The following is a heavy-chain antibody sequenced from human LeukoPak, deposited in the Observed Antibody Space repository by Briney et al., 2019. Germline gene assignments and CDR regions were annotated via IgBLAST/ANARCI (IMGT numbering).Heavy chain of an antibody. V-gene: IGHV3-30-3*01. J-gene: IGHJ4*02. CDR1: GFTFSSYA. CDR2: ISYDGSKK. CDR3: ARAGGNRGFDY. Sequence: GGTLRLSCAASGFTFSSYAMYWVCQAPGKGQERVAVISYDGSKKYYADSVKGRFTIYRDKSKNTLYLQMNSLRAEDTAGYYCARAGGNRGFDYWGQGTLVTVSS. D-gene: IGHD2-15*01.